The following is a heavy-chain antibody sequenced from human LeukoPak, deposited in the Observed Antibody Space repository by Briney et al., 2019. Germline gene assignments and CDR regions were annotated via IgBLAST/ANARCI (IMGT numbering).Heavy chain of an antibody. J-gene: IGHJ4*02. Sequence: SETLSLTCAVYGGSFRGCYWSWIRQPPGKGLEWIGEINHSGSTNYNPSLKSRVTISVDTSKNQFSLKLSSVTAADTAVYYCARGRDIGVVVAATPAWNYVDYWGQGTLVTVSS. D-gene: IGHD2-15*01. CDR2: INHSGST. V-gene: IGHV4-34*01. CDR1: GGSFRGCY. CDR3: ARGRDIGVVVAATPAWNYVDY.